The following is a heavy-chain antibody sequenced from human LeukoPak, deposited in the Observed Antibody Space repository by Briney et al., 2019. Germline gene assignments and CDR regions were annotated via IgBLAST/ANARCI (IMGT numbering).Heavy chain of an antibody. CDR3: ARRMAVKESPFDY. CDR1: GFTFSSYA. V-gene: IGHV3-30-3*01. Sequence: GGSLRLSCAASGFTFSSYAMHWVRQAPGKGLEWVAVISYDGSNKYYADSVKGRFTISRDNSKNTLYLQMNSLRAEDTAVYYCARRMAVKESPFDYWGQGALVTVSS. CDR2: ISYDGSNK. J-gene: IGHJ4*02. D-gene: IGHD2-8*01.